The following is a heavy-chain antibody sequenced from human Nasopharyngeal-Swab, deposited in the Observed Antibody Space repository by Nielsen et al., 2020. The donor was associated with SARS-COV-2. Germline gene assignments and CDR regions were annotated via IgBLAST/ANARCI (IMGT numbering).Heavy chain of an antibody. CDR3: ARRMAARGQKFWDY. V-gene: IGHV3-7*01. J-gene: IGHJ4*02. CDR2: MNKYASDI. D-gene: IGHD6-6*01. CDR1: GFTFSESW. Sequence: GESLKIPCVASGFTFSESWMSWVRQIPGKGLEWVATMNKYASDISYVDSVKGRFTISRDNAKNSLYLQMNSLRAEDTAVYSCARRMAARGQKFWDYWGLGTLVTVSS.